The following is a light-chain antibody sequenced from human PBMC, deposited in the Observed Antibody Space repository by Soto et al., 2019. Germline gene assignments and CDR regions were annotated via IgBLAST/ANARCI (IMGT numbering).Light chain of an antibody. CDR2: RNN. CDR1: SSNIGSNY. CDR3: AAWNDSLSGYVV. V-gene: IGLV1-47*01. Sequence: QSVLTQPPSASGTPGQRVTISCSGSSSNIGSNYVYWYQQLPGTAPKLLIYRNNQRPSGVPDRFSGSRFGTSASLAISGLRSEDGADYYCAAWNDSLSGYVVFGGGTKLTVL. J-gene: IGLJ2*01.